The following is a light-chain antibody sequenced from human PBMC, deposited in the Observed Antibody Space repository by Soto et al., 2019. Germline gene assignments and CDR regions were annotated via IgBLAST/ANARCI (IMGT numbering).Light chain of an antibody. CDR1: SGFIASNY. V-gene: IGLV6-57*02. J-gene: IGLJ1*01. CDR2: EHN. Sequence: NFMLTQPHSVSESPGKTVTISCTGSSGFIASNYVQWYQQRPGSAPTAVIYEHNQRPSGVPDRFSAAIDSSSNSASLTISGLKTEDEADYFCQFYDSSNDIYVFGTGAKV. CDR3: QFYDSSNDIYV.